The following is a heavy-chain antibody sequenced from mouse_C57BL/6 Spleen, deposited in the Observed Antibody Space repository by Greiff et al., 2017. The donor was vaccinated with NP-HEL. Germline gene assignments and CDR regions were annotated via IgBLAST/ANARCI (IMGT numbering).Heavy chain of an antibody. CDR1: GFTFSSYA. CDR2: ISDGGSYT. D-gene: IGHD2-4*01. V-gene: IGHV5-4*01. Sequence: EVQLVESGGGLVKPGGSLKLSCAASGFTFSSYAMSWVRQTPEKRLEWVATISDGGSYTYYPDNVKGRFTISRDNAKNNLYLQMSHLKSEDTAMYYCARALYDYAWFAYWGQGTLVTVSA. J-gene: IGHJ3*01. CDR3: ARALYDYAWFAY.